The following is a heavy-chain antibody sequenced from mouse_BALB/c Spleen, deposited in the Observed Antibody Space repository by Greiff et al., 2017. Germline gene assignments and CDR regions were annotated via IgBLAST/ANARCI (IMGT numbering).Heavy chain of an antibody. V-gene: IGHV5-17*02. CDR2: ISSGSSTI. CDR1: GFTFSSFG. Sequence: EVKLVESGGGLVQPGGSRKLSCAASGFTFSSFGMHWVRQAPEKGLEWVAYISSGSSTIYYADTVKGRFTISRDNPKNTLFLQMTSLRSEDTAMYYCARSPVRTPYYYAMDYWGQGTSVTVSS. CDR3: ARSPVRTPYYYAMDY. J-gene: IGHJ4*01.